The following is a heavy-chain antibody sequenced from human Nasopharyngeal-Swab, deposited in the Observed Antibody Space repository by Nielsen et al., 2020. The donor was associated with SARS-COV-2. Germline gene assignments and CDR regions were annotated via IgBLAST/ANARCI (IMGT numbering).Heavy chain of an antibody. D-gene: IGHD3-22*01. CDR3: ATQRLDYYYDSSGYYSNWFDP. J-gene: IGHJ5*02. V-gene: IGHV4-59*08. CDR2: IYYSGST. CDR1: GGSISSYY. Sequence: SETLSLTCTVSGGSISSYYWSWIRQPPGKGLEWIGYIYYSGSTNYNPSLKSRVTISVDTSKNQFSLKLSSVTAADTAVYYCATQRLDYYYDSSGYYSNWFDPWGQGTLVTVPS.